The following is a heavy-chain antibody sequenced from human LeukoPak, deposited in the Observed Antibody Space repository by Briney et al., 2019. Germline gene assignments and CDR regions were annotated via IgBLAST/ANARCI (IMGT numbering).Heavy chain of an antibody. D-gene: IGHD3-22*01. V-gene: IGHV1-18*01. J-gene: IGHJ5*02. CDR2: ISAYNGNT. Sequence: ASVKVSCKASGYTFTSYGISWVRQAPGQGLEWMGWISAYNGNTNYAQKLQGRVTMTTDTSTSTAYMELRSLRSDDTAVYYCARVSLTYYDSSGYYGGDWFDRWGQGTPVTVSS. CDR3: ARVSLTYYDSSGYYGGDWFDR. CDR1: GYTFTSYG.